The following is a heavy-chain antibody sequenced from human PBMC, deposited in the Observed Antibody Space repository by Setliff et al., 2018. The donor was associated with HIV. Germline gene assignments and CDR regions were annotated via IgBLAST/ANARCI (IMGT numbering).Heavy chain of an antibody. V-gene: IGHV3-7*01. D-gene: IGHD3-16*01. Sequence: ETLSLSCAASGFTFDDYAMHWVRQAPGKGLEWVANIKQDGSEKYYVDSVKGRFTISRDNAKNSLYLQMNSLRAEDTAVYYCARSFWGFVRNAASDIWGQGTMVTVSS. CDR1: GFTFDDYA. CDR2: IKQDGSEK. CDR3: ARSFWGFVRNAASDI. J-gene: IGHJ3*02.